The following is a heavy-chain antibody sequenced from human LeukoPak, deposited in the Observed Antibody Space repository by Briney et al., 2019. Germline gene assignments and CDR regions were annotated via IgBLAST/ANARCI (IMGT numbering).Heavy chain of an antibody. CDR2: ISSSGSTI. CDR3: AREGSDIAVVPAFGNYYFDY. J-gene: IGHJ4*02. D-gene: IGHD2-2*01. V-gene: IGHV3-48*03. Sequence: GGSLRLSCAASGFTFSSYEMNWVRQAPGKGLEWVSYISSSGSTIYYADSVKGRFTISRDNAKNSLYLQMNSLRAEDAAVYYCAREGSDIAVVPAFGNYYFDYWGQGTLVTVSS. CDR1: GFTFSSYE.